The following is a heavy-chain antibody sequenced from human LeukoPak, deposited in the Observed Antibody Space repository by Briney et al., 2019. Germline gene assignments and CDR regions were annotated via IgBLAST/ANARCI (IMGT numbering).Heavy chain of an antibody. D-gene: IGHD3-22*01. J-gene: IGHJ3*02. Sequence: HPGGSLRLSCAASGFTFSNYVMSWVRQAPGKGLEWVSAIAGSGGSTYYADSVKGRFTISRDNSQNTLYLQMNSLRAEDTAVYYCAHGEGYDSSGYWDAFDIWGQGTMVTVSS. CDR3: AHGEGYDSSGYWDAFDI. V-gene: IGHV3-23*01. CDR1: GFTFSNYV. CDR2: IAGSGGST.